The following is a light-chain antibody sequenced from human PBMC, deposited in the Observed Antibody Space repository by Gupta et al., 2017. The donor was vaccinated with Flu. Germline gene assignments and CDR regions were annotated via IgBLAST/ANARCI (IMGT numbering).Light chain of an antibody. V-gene: IGKV3-20*01. CDR2: GAS. CDR3: QQEGRSPFT. J-gene: IGKJ3*01. Sequence: GTLSLSPGERATLSFMASQSVRSSYLAWYQQKPGQAPRLLIYGASSRATGIPDRFSGSGSGTDFTLSISRLELQDFAVYYCQQEGRSPFTFNHGTKVDIK. CDR1: QSVRSSY.